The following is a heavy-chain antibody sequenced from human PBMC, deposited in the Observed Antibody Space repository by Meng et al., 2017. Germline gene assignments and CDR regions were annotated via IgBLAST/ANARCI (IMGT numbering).Heavy chain of an antibody. Sequence: QVQLQQSGPGLVKPSQTLSLTCAISGDSVSSNSAAWNWIRQSPSRGLEWLGRTYYRSKWYNEYTVSVKSRITTNPDTSKNQFSLQLNSVTPEDTAVYYCARAYCSGGSCEFGYWGQGTLVTVSS. CDR3: ARAYCSGGSCEFGY. CDR2: TYYRSKWYN. V-gene: IGHV6-1*01. J-gene: IGHJ4*02. D-gene: IGHD2-15*01. CDR1: GDSVSSNSAA.